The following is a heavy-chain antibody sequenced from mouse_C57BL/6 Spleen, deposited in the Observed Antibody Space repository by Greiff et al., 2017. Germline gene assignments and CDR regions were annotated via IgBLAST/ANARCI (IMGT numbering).Heavy chain of an antibody. CDR1: GYTFTSYW. Sequence: QVQLQQPGAELVRPGSSVKLSCKASGYTFTSYWMHWVKQRPIQGLEWIGNIDPSDSETHYNQKFKDKATLTVDKSSSTAYMQLSSLTSEDSAVYYCARRDLSYAMDYWGQGTSVTVSS. CDR2: IDPSDSET. V-gene: IGHV1-52*01. J-gene: IGHJ4*01. CDR3: ARRDLSYAMDY.